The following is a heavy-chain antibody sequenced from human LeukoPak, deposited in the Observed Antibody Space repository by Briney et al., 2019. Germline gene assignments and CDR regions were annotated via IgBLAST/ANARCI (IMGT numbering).Heavy chain of an antibody. V-gene: IGHV1-2*06. CDR3: ARDRVVVVVAATRRNWFDP. CDR1: GYTFTGYY. CDR2: INPNSGGT. J-gene: IGHJ5*02. D-gene: IGHD2-15*01. Sequence: GASVKVSCKASGYTFTGYYMHWVRQAPGQGLEWMGRINPNSGGTNYAQKFQGRVTMTRDTSISTAYMELSRLRSDDTAVYYGARDRVVVVVAATRRNWFDPWGQGTLVTVSS.